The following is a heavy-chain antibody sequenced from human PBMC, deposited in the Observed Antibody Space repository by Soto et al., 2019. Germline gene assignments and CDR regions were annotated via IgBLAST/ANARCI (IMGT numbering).Heavy chain of an antibody. D-gene: IGHD3-22*01. V-gene: IGHV1-69*06. CDR3: ARDRRYYDSSGDY. CDR2: IIPIFGTA. CDR1: GGTFSSYA. J-gene: IGHJ4*02. Sequence: QVQLVQSGAEVKKPGSSVKVSCKASGGTFSSYAISWVRQAPGQGLEWMGGIIPIFGTANYAQKFQGRVTTTADKSTRTAYMELSSRRSEDTAVYYCARDRRYYDSSGDYWGQGTLVTVSS.